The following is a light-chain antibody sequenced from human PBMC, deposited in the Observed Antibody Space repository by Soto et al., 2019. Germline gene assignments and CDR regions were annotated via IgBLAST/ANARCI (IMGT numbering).Light chain of an antibody. CDR1: SSDVGGYNY. CDR2: EVT. CDR3: SSYTSTSTLV. V-gene: IGLV2-14*01. J-gene: IGLJ2*01. Sequence: QSALTQPASVSGSPGQSITMSCTGTSSDVGGYNYISWYQQHPGKAPKLMIYEVTNRPSGVSNRFSGSKSGNTASLTISGLQAEDEGDYYCSSYTSTSTLVFGGGTQLTVL.